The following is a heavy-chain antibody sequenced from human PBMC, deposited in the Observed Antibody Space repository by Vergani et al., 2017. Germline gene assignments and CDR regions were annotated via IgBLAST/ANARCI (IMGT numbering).Heavy chain of an antibody. CDR2: INHSGST. J-gene: IGHJ3*02. D-gene: IGHD3-3*01. V-gene: IGHV4-34*01. CDR3: ARGLPNYDFWGGPDAFDI. Sequence: QVQLQQWGAGLLKPSETLSLTCAVYGGSFSGYYWSWIRQPPGKGLEWIGEINHSGSTNYNPSLKSRVTISVDTSKNQFSLKLSSVTAADTAVYYCARGLPNYDFWGGPDAFDIWGQGTMVTVSS. CDR1: GGSFSGYY.